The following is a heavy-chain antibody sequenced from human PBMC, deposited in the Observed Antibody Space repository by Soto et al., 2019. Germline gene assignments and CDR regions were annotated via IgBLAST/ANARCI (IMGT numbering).Heavy chain of an antibody. D-gene: IGHD3-22*01. J-gene: IGHJ4*02. CDR2: ISSSVNVM. Sequence: PRLSCAASAFTFSDYYMSWIRQAPGKGLEWVSYISSSVNVMYYADSVEGRFTISRDNAKNALYLEMNSLGADDTAVYYCARDKGYYESSGYFDYWGQGTLVTVSS. V-gene: IGHV3-11*01. CDR3: ARDKGYYESSGYFDY. CDR1: AFTFSDYY.